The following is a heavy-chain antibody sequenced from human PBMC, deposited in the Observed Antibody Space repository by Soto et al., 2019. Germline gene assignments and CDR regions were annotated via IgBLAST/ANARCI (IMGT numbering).Heavy chain of an antibody. V-gene: IGHV4-31*03. CDR1: GGSISSGGYY. CDR3: ATMGLSGYDLNGMDV. D-gene: IGHD5-12*01. J-gene: IGHJ6*02. CDR2: IYYSGST. Sequence: SETLSLTCTVSGGSISSGGYYWSWIRQHPGKGLEWIGYIYYSGSTYYNPSLKSRVTISVDTSKNQFSLKLSSVTAADTAVYYCATMGLSGYDLNGMDVWGQGTTVTVS.